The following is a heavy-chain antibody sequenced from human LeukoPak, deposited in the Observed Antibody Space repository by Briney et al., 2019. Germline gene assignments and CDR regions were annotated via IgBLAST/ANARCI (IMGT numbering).Heavy chain of an antibody. CDR2: IFYTGST. D-gene: IGHD6-19*01. CDR1: GGSISSSSYY. Sequence: SETLSLTCSVSGGSISSSSYYWGWIRQPPGKGLEWIANIFYTGSTYYNPSLKSRVTMSVDTSKNQFSLKLSSVTAADTAVYYCARDHASGWNYGIDVWGQGTTVTVSS. J-gene: IGHJ6*02. CDR3: ARDHASGWNYGIDV. V-gene: IGHV4-39*07.